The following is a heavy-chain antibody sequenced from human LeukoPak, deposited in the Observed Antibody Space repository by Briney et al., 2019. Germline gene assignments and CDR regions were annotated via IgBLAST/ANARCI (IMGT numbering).Heavy chain of an antibody. CDR3: AKDRGYSYGYYYYGMDV. J-gene: IGHJ6*02. D-gene: IGHD5-18*01. V-gene: IGHV3-30*02. CDR2: IRYDGSNK. CDR1: GFTFSSYG. Sequence: PGGSLRLSCAASGFTFSSYGMHWVRQAPGKGLEWVAFIRYDGSNKYYADSAKGRFTISRDNSKNTLYLQMNSLRAEDTAVYYCAKDRGYSYGYYYYGMDVWGQGTTVTVSS.